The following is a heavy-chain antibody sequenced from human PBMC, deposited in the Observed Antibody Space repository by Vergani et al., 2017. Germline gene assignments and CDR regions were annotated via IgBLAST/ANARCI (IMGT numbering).Heavy chain of an antibody. CDR1: GFTFSSYG. CDR2: IWYDGSNK. V-gene: IGHV3-33*01. Sequence: VQLLESGGGLVQPGGSLRLSCAASGFTFSSYGMHWVRQAPGKGLEWVAVIWYDGSNKYYADSVKGRFAISRDNSKNTLYLQMNSLRAEDTAVYYCARGFDRTFGGVRDAWSQGTLVTVSS. CDR3: ARGFDRTFGGVRDA. J-gene: IGHJ5*02. D-gene: IGHD3-16*01.